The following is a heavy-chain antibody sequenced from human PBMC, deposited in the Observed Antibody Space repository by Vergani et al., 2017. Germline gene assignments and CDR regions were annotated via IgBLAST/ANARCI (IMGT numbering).Heavy chain of an antibody. V-gene: IGHV3-21*01. J-gene: IGHJ4*02. Sequence: ELQLVESGGGLVKPGGSLRLSCAASGFTFSSYSMNWVRQAPGKGLEWVSSISSSSSYIYYADSVKGRFTISRDNAKNSLYLQMNSLGAEDTAVYYCARGRSVYSSSSLDDWGQGTLVTVSS. CDR2: ISSSSSYI. CDR1: GFTFSSYS. CDR3: ARGRSVYSSSSLDD. D-gene: IGHD6-6*01.